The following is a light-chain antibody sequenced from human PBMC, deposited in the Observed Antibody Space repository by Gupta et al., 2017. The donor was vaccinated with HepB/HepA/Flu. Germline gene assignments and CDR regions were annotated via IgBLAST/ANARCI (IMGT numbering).Light chain of an antibody. Sequence: DIQVTQFPTSLSASVGDRVTITCRASQKISSYLHWYQQKEGKAPEVLITHATTVQTGVPSRFRGSGFGTDFSLTINNLQPEDFATYVCQQSYNTPFTFGPGTRV. V-gene: IGKV1-39*01. CDR1: QKISSY. J-gene: IGKJ3*01. CDR3: QQSYNTPFT. CDR2: HAT.